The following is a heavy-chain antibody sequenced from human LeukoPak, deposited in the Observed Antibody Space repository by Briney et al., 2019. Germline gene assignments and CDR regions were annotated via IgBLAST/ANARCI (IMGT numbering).Heavy chain of an antibody. J-gene: IGHJ4*02. Sequence: GGSLRLSCAASEFTFDDYAMHWVRQAPGKGLEWVSGISWNSGSIGYADSVKGRFTISRDNAKNSLYLQMNSLRAEDTAFYYCAITDRYGDYDYWGQGTLVTVSS. CDR3: AITDRYGDYDY. CDR1: EFTFDDYA. CDR2: ISWNSGSI. D-gene: IGHD4-17*01. V-gene: IGHV3-9*01.